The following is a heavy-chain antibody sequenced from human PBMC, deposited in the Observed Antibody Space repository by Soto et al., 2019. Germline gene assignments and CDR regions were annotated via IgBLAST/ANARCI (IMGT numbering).Heavy chain of an antibody. CDR2: IYWDDDK. D-gene: IGHD1-1*01. J-gene: IGHJ5*02. Sequence: QITLKESGPTLVKPTQTLTLTCTFSGFSLSTSGVGVGWIRQPPGKALEWLALIYWDDDKRYSPSLKSRLTITKDTSKNQVVLTMTNMDPVDTATYYCAHSWAPPIIDNGWFDPWGQGTLVTVSS. CDR3: AHSWAPPIIDNGWFDP. CDR1: GFSLSTSGVG. V-gene: IGHV2-5*02.